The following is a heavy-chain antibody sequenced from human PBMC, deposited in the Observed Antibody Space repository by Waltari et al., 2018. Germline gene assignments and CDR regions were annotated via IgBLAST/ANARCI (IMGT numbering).Heavy chain of an antibody. V-gene: IGHV7-4-1*02. CDR2: INTDTGNP. CDR3: ARKIGATSSAWYFDL. D-gene: IGHD6-6*01. Sequence: QVQLVQSGSALREPGASVKISCQASGYSFSDYPMNCVRQAPGQGLEWMGWINTDTGNPTYAQGFTGRFVFSLDTSVSTAYLQISSLEAEDTAVYYCARKIGATSSAWYFDLWGRGSLVTVSS. J-gene: IGHJ2*01. CDR1: GYSFSDYP.